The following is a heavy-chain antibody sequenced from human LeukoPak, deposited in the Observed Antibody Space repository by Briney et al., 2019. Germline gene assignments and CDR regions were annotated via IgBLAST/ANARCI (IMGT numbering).Heavy chain of an antibody. D-gene: IGHD3-10*01. J-gene: IGHJ4*02. CDR3: ASRPADTTWYGVFDY. V-gene: IGHV4-59*11. Sequence: PSETLSLTCSVSGASIDSHYWSWIRQSPGKGLEWIGYVFNGGSTNYNPSLNSRVTMSLDTSRAQFFLRLSSVTAADTAIYYCASRPADTTWYGVFDYWSQGTLVTVSS. CDR1: GASIDSHY. CDR2: VFNGGST.